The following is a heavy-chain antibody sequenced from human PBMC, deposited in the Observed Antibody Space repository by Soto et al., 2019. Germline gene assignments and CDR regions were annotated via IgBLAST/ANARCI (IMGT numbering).Heavy chain of an antibody. Sequence: PSETLSLTCTVSGGSISSGGYYWSWIRQHPGKRLEWIGYIYYSGSTYYYPSLKSRVTISVDTSKNQFSLKLSSVTAADTAVYYCARVPIVGDGYNYAAFDIWGQGTMVTVSS. V-gene: IGHV4-31*03. CDR3: ARVPIVGDGYNYAAFDI. CDR2: IYYSGST. J-gene: IGHJ3*02. CDR1: GGSISSGGYY. D-gene: IGHD5-12*01.